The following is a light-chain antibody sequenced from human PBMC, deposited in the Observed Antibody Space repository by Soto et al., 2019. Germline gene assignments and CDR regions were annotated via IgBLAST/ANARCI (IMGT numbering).Light chain of an antibody. CDR1: QSLLHSDGIAY. J-gene: IGKJ5*01. CDR3: QQYGSSPFT. Sequence: DVVMPQSPLSLPVTLGQLASISCRSNQSLLHSDGIAYFSWFQQRPGRSPRRLIYGASTRAPGIPDRFSGSESGTDFTLTISRLEPEDFVVYYCQQYGSSPFTFGQGTRLGI. V-gene: IGKV2-30*02. CDR2: GAS.